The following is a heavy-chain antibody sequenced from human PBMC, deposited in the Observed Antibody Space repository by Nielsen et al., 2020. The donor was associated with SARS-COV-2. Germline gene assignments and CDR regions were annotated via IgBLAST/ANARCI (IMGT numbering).Heavy chain of an antibody. J-gene: IGHJ4*02. CDR2: ISYDGSNK. CDR3: ARDPNGGYDPYYFDY. Sequence: GGSLRLSCAASGFTFSSYGMHWVRQAPGKGLEWVAVISYDGSNKYYADSVKGRFTISRDNSKNTLYLQMNSLRAEDTAVYYCARDPNGGYDPYYFDYWGQGTLVTVSS. D-gene: IGHD5-12*01. V-gene: IGHV3-30*19. CDR1: GFTFSSYG.